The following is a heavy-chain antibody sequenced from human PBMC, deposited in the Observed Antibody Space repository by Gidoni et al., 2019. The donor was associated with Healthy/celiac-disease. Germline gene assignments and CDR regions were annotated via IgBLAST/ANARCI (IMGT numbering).Heavy chain of an antibody. J-gene: IGHJ3*02. V-gene: IGHV3-33*01. CDR1: GFTFSSYG. CDR2: IWYDGSNK. D-gene: IGHD6-13*01. CDR3: ARDSPYSSSWYPGAFDI. Sequence: QVQLVESGGGVVQPGRSLRLSCAASGFTFSSYGMHWVRQAPGKGLEWVAVIWYDGSNKYYADSVKGRFTISRDNSKNTLYLQMNSLRAEDTAVYYCARDSPYSSSWYPGAFDIWGQGTMVTVSS.